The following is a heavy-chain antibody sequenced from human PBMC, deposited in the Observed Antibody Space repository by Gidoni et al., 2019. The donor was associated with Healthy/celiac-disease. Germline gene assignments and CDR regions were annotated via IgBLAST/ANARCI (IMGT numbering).Heavy chain of an antibody. CDR2: SSGIGCST. V-gene: IGHV3-23*01. CDR1: GFTFSSNA. D-gene: IGHD3-10*01. Sequence: ELQLLVSGGGLVQPGGSLRLSCATSGFTFSSNASSWVGQAPGRGLEWVPASSGIGCSTYYADSVKGRFIISRDNSKNTLYLQINSLRAEDTSVYYCAKDPFGELSSDYWGQGTLVTVSS. J-gene: IGHJ4*02. CDR3: AKDPFGELSSDY.